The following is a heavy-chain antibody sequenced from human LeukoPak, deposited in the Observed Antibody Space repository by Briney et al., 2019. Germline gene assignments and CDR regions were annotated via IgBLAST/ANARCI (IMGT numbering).Heavy chain of an antibody. V-gene: IGHV4-61*01. CDR1: GGSVSSGSYY. Sequence: PSETLSLTCTVSGGSVSSGSYYWSWIRQPPGKGLEWIGYIYYSGSTNYNPSLKSRVTISVDTSKNQFSLKLSSVTAADTAVYYCARAKTIFGVVITNFDYWGQGTLVTVSS. J-gene: IGHJ4*02. CDR3: ARAKTIFGVVITNFDY. CDR2: IYYSGST. D-gene: IGHD3-3*01.